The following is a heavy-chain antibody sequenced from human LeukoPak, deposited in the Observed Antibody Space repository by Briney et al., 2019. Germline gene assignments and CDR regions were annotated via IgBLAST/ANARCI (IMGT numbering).Heavy chain of an antibody. CDR2: IYYSGST. CDR1: GGSISSYY. J-gene: IGHJ1*01. V-gene: IGHV4-59*01. Sequence: SETLSLTCTVSGGSISSYYWSWIRQPPGKGLEWIGYIYYSGSTIYNPSLQSRVTISVDTSKNQFSLKLNSVTAADTAVYYCARGYCSSTICFQYFHHWGQGTLVTVSS. CDR3: ARGYCSSTICFQYFHH. D-gene: IGHD2-2*01.